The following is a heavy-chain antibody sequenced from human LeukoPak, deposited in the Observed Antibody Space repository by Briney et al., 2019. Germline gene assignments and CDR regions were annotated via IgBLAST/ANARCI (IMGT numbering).Heavy chain of an antibody. J-gene: IGHJ4*02. CDR3: ARDLTDRYCIDY. V-gene: IGHV3-30*03. CDR2: ISHNGDRE. Sequence: GGSLRLSCAASGFTFSSYSMNWVRQAPGKGLEWVVFISHNGDREYYADSVEGRFTISRDNSQNTLYLQMNNLRVEDSAMYYCARDLTDRYCIDYWGQGTLVIVSS. D-gene: IGHD3-16*02. CDR1: GFTFSSYS.